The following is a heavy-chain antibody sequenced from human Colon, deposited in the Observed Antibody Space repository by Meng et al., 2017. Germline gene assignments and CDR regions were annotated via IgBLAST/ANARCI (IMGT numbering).Heavy chain of an antibody. CDR3: ARGRYSGYLP. V-gene: IGHV4-34*01. Sequence: QVQLKQWGAGLLTPSGTLSLTCAVYGGSFSGYYWSWIRQPPGKGLKWIGEINPSGSTNYNPSLKSRVTISVDTSKNQFSLKLSSVTAADTAVYYCARGRYSGYLPWGQGTLVTGSS. J-gene: IGHJ5*02. CDR2: INPSGST. CDR1: GGSFSGYY. D-gene: IGHD5-12*01.